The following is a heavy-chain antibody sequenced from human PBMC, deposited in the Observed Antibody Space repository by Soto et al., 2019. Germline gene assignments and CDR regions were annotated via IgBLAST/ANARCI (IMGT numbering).Heavy chain of an antibody. CDR1: GGSISGHY. Sequence: PSETLSLTCSVSGGSISGHYWSWIRLPAGRRLQWVGRIYSSGTTNYNPSLKNQFSLKLSSVTAADTAVYYCARGLHSGGSFLLRWFDPWGQGTLVTVSS. D-gene: IGHD2-15*01. CDR2: IYSSGTT. CDR3: ARGLHSGGSFLLRWFDP. V-gene: IGHV4-4*07. J-gene: IGHJ5*02.